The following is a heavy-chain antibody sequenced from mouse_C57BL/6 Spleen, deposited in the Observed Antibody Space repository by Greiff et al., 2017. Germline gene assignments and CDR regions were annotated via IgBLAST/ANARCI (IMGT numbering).Heavy chain of an antibody. V-gene: IGHV1-72*01. CDR1: GYTFTSYW. J-gene: IGHJ1*03. CDR2: IDPNSGGT. D-gene: IGHD2-5*01. Sequence: QVQLQQPGAELVKPGASVKLSCKASGYTFTSYWMHWVKQRPGRGLEWIGRIDPNSGGTKYNEKFKSKATLTVDKPSSTAYMQLSSLTSEDSAVYYGASFYYSNYVRCYDVWGTGTTVTVSS. CDR3: ASFYYSNYVRCYDV.